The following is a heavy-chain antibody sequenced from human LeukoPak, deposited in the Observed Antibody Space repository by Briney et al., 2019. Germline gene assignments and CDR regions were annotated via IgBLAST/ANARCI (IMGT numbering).Heavy chain of an antibody. CDR1: GYTFTGYY. J-gene: IGHJ6*02. CDR2: INPNSGGT. CDR3: ARVWGAAFPGPYYYYYYGMDV. D-gene: IGHD6-13*01. Sequence: GASVKVSCKASGYTFTGYYTHWVRPAPGQGLEWMGRINPNSGGTNYAQKFQGRVTMTRDTSISTAYMELSRLRSDDTAVYYCARVWGAAFPGPYYYYYYGMDVWGQGTTVTVSS. V-gene: IGHV1-2*06.